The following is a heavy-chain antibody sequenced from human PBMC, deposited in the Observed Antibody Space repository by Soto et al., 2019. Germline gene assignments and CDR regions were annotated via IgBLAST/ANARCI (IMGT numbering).Heavy chain of an antibody. CDR3: ARGELEPPTRYGMDV. CDR1: GYTFTSYY. CDR2: INPSGGST. J-gene: IGHJ6*02. Sequence: ASVKVSCKASGYTFTSYYMHWVRQAPGQGLEWMGIINPSGGSTSYAQKFQGRVTMTTDASTSTAYMELSSLRSEDTAVYYCARGELEPPTRYGMDVWGQGTTVTVSS. D-gene: IGHD1-1*01. V-gene: IGHV1-46*01.